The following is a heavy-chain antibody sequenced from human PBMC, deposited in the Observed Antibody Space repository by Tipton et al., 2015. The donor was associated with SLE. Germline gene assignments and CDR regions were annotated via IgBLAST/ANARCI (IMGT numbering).Heavy chain of an antibody. D-gene: IGHD2-2*02. J-gene: IGHJ4*02. CDR2: INWNGGST. CDR3: AREGNGPLLYEGIFDY. CDR1: GFTFDDYG. V-gene: IGHV3-20*04. Sequence: GSLRLSCEASGFTFDDYGMSWVRQAPGKGLEWVSGINWNGGSTGYADSVEGRFTISRDNAKNSLYLQMNSLRAEDTAFYYCAREGNGPLLYEGIFDYWGQGTLVTVSS.